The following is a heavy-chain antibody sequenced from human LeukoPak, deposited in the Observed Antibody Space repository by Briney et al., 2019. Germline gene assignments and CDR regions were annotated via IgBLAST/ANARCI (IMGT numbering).Heavy chain of an antibody. J-gene: IGHJ3*02. D-gene: IGHD1-26*01. Sequence: LETLSLTCTVSGGCISSSSYYWGWIRQPPGKGLEWIGSIYYSGSTYYNPSLKRRVTISVDTSKNQFSLKLSSVTAGDTAVYYCARARRELHAFDIWGQGTMVTASS. CDR3: ARARRELHAFDI. V-gene: IGHV4-39*07. CDR1: GGCISSSSYY. CDR2: IYYSGST.